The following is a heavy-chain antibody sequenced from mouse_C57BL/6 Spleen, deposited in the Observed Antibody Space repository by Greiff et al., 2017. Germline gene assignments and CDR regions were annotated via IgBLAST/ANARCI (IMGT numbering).Heavy chain of an antibody. CDR2: IDPSDSYT. CDR1: GYTFTSYW. Sequence: QVQLQQPGAELVMPGASVKLSCKASGYTFTSYWMHWVKQRPGQGLEWIGEIDPSDSYTNYNQKFKGKSTLTVDKSSSTAYMQLSSLTSEDSAVYYCARSLYGSRDLDVWGTGTTVTVSS. J-gene: IGHJ1*03. V-gene: IGHV1-69*01. D-gene: IGHD1-1*01. CDR3: ARSLYGSRDLDV.